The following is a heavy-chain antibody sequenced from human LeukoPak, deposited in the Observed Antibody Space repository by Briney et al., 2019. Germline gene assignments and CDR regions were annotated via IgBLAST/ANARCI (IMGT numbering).Heavy chain of an antibody. CDR1: GFTFSTYV. CDR3: ARDRGYTYGHPLGY. V-gene: IGHV3-33*01. CDR2: IWHDGSNK. J-gene: IGHJ4*02. D-gene: IGHD5-18*01. Sequence: PGRSLRLSCAASGFTFSTYVIHWVRQAPGKGLEWVALIWHDGSNKYYGDSVKGRFSISRDNSKNTLYLQMDSLRDEDTAVYYCARDRGYTYGHPLGYWGQGTLVTVSS.